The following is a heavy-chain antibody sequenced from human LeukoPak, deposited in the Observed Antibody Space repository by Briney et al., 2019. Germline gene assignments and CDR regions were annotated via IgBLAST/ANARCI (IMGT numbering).Heavy chain of an antibody. CDR2: INPNSGGT. J-gene: IGHJ4*02. V-gene: IGHV1-2*02. CDR3: ASVGYDSSGYLTLFDY. D-gene: IGHD3-22*01. CDR1: GYTFTGHY. Sequence: ASVKVSCKASGYTFTGHYMHWVRQAPGQGLEWMGWINPNSGGTNYAQKFQGRVTMTRDTSISTAYMELSRLRSDDTAVYYCASVGYDSSGYLTLFDYWGQGTLVTVSS.